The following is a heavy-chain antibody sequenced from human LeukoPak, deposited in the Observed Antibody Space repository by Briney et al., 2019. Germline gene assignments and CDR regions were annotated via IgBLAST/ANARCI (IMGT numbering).Heavy chain of an antibody. V-gene: IGHV4-4*02. D-gene: IGHD6-6*01. CDR2: IYHSGST. J-gene: IGHJ2*01. CDR3: ARDHSRNRYSSSSERYFDL. Sequence: SETLSLTCAVSGGSISSSNWWSWVRQPPGKGLEWIGEIYHSGSTNYNPSLKSRVTISVDKSKNQFSLKLSSVTAADTAVYYCARDHSRNRYSSSSERYFDLWGRGTLVTVSS. CDR1: GGSISSSNW.